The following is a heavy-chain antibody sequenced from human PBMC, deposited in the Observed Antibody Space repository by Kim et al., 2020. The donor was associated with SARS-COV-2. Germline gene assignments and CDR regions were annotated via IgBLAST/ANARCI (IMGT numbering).Heavy chain of an antibody. Sequence: YSQKFQGRVTITRDTSASTAYMELSSLRSEDTAVYYCARSYPTRFLEFDYWGQGTLVTVSS. J-gene: IGHJ4*02. CDR3: ARSYPTRFLEFDY. V-gene: IGHV1-3*01. D-gene: IGHD3-3*01.